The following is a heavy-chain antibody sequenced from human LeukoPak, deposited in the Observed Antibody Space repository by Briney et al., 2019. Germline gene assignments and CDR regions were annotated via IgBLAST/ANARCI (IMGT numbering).Heavy chain of an antibody. CDR2: IYHSGSA. D-gene: IGHD5-18*01. CDR1: GYSISSGYY. Sequence: PSETLSLTCTVSGYSISSGYYWGWIRQPPGKVLEWIGSIYHSGSAYYNPSLKSRVTISVDTSKNQFSLKLSSVAAADTAVYYCARERDTAMVTTHFDYWGQGTLVTVSS. V-gene: IGHV4-38-2*02. CDR3: ARERDTAMVTTHFDY. J-gene: IGHJ4*02.